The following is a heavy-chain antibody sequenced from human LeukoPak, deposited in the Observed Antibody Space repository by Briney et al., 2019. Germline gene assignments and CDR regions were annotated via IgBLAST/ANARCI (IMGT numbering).Heavy chain of an antibody. CDR1: GFTFTSYG. D-gene: IGHD3-10*01. CDR2: IWFDGGNK. Sequence: GGSLRLSCAASGFTFTSYGMHWVRKAPGKGLEWVAVIWFDGGNKYYADSVKGRFTISRDNSKNTLYLQMNSLRAEDTAVYYCARDSTYGSGNFDYWGQGTLVTVSS. CDR3: ARDSTYGSGNFDY. J-gene: IGHJ4*02. V-gene: IGHV3-33*01.